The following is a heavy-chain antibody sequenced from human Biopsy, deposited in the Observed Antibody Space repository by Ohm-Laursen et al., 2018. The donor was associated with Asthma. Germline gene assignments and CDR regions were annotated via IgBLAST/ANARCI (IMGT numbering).Heavy chain of an antibody. J-gene: IGHJ4*02. CDR2: ISSDGSNE. D-gene: IGHD1-26*01. Sequence: SLRLSCSASGFSFSNFGMHWVRQAPGKGLEWVAVISSDGSNEDYADSVKGRFTISRDNSKNTLFLEMNSLRPKDTAVYYCAKELFPGWELRRGPDSWGQGTLVTVSS. CDR3: AKELFPGWELRRGPDS. CDR1: GFSFSNFG. V-gene: IGHV3-30*18.